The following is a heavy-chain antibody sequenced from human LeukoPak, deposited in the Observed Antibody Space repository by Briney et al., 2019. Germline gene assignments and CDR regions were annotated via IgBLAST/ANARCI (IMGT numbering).Heavy chain of an antibody. CDR2: INMYTANP. D-gene: IGHD3-16*01. CDR1: GYTFTRYA. J-gene: IGHJ4*02. Sequence: GASVKVSCKASGYTFTRYAINWLRQAPGQGLEWVGWINMYTANPAYAQGFTERFVFSLDTSVTTAYLQISNLKTEDTAVYYCARHDNDDDFDYWGQGTLVTVSS. CDR3: ARHDNDDDFDY. V-gene: IGHV7-4-1*02.